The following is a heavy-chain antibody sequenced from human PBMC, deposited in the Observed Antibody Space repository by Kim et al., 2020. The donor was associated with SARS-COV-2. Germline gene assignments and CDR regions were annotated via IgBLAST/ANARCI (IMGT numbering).Heavy chain of an antibody. CDR2: IIPILGIA. CDR1: GGTFSSYT. Sequence: SVKVSCKASGGTFSSYTISWVRQAPGQGLEWMGRIIPILGIANYAQKFQGRVTITADKSTSTAYMELSSLRSEDTAVYYCARGPITMVRERDWFDPWGQGTLVTVSS. V-gene: IGHV1-69*02. CDR3: ARGPITMVRERDWFDP. J-gene: IGHJ5*02. D-gene: IGHD3-10*01.